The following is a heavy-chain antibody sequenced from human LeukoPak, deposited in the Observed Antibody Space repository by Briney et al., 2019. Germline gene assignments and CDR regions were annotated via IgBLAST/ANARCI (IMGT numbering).Heavy chain of an antibody. CDR1: GGSITTSSYY. D-gene: IGHD1-1*01. CDR2: IYYSGST. CDR3: ARDLELERNRWNYFES. Sequence: SETLSLTCTVSGGSITTSSYYWGWIRQPPGKGLEWIGSIYYSGSTHYNPSLKSRVTISVDTSKQQFSLKLSSVTAADTAVYYCARDLELERNRWNYFESWGQGTLVTVSS. J-gene: IGHJ4*02. V-gene: IGHV4-39*07.